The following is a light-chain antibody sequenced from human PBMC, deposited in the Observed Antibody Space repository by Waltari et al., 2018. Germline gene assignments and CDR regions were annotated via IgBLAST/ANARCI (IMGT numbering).Light chain of an antibody. CDR3: AAWDDSLNGVV. V-gene: IGLV1-47*01. CDR1: SSNIGSNF. J-gene: IGLJ3*02. CDR2: RNN. Sequence: QSVMTQPPSASATPGQRVIISCSGSSSNIGSNFVYWYQHFQGTAPKLLIYRNNQRPSGVPDRFSGSKSGTSASLAISVLRSEDEAGYYCAAWDDSLNGVVFGGGTKLTVL.